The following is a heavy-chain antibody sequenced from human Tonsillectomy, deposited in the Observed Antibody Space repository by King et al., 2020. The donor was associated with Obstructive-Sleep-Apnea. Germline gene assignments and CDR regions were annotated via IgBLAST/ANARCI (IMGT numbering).Heavy chain of an antibody. Sequence: EQLVQSGAEVKKPGSSVKVSCKASGGTFSSYAISWVRQSPGQGLEWMGGIIPSLGIANYAQKFQGRVTITADKSTGTASMELSSLRSEDTALYYCARTLVHYDILTGYHNPWFDPWGQGTLVTVSS. CDR3: ARTLVHYDILTGYHNPWFDP. CDR1: GGTFSSYA. D-gene: IGHD3-9*01. V-gene: IGHV1-69*09. J-gene: IGHJ5*02. CDR2: IIPSLGIA.